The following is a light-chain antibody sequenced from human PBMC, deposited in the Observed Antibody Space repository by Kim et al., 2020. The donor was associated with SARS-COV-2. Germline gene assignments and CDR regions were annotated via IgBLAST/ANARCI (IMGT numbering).Light chain of an antibody. Sequence: SLTISCTRTRSDVGGYNYVSWYQQHPGKAPKLMIYDVSNRPSGVSNRFSGSKSGNTASLTISGLQAEDEADYYCSSYTSSSTNYVFGTGTKVTVL. V-gene: IGLV2-14*03. J-gene: IGLJ1*01. CDR3: SSYTSSSTNYV. CDR2: DVS. CDR1: RSDVGGYNY.